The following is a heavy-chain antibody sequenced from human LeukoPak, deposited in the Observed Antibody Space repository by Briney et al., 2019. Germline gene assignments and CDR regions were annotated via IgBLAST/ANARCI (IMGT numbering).Heavy chain of an antibody. J-gene: IGHJ4*02. CDR3: ASGYNYGFPFDY. CDR2: ISSSGGST. Sequence: GGSLRLSCAASGFAFSRYVMHWVRQTPGKGLEDVSTISSSGGSTYYANSVKGRFTISRDNSKNKLYLQMGSLRTEDMAVYYCASGYNYGFPFDYWGQGTLVTVSS. V-gene: IGHV3-64*01. CDR1: GFAFSRYV. D-gene: IGHD5-18*01.